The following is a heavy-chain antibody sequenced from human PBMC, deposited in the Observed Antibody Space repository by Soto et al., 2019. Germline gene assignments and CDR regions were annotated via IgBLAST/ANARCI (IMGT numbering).Heavy chain of an antibody. D-gene: IGHD6-19*01. J-gene: IGHJ6*02. CDR2: ISGGGGDT. Sequence: GGSLRLSCAASGFTFSAYAMSWVRQAPGKGPQWVSAISGGGGDTYYADSVKGRFTISRDNSKNTLYLLMHSLRAEDTAVYYCAKGGTSSGPYYYGLDVWGQVTPGTVSS. CDR3: AKGGTSSGPYYYGLDV. CDR1: GFTFSAYA. V-gene: IGHV3-23*01.